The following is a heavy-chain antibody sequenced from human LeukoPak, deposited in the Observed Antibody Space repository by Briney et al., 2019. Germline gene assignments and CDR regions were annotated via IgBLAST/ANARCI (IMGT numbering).Heavy chain of an antibody. CDR3: ARSGNFGSFDY. D-gene: IGHD5-12*01. CDR1: GFTFSSYW. J-gene: IGHJ4*02. Sequence: GGSLRHSCAASGFTFSSYWMHWVRQAPGKGLVWVSHINTDGATTNYADSVKGRFTISRDNAKNTLYLQMNSLRAEDTAVYYCARSGNFGSFDYWGQGTLVTVSS. CDR2: INTDGATT. V-gene: IGHV3-74*01.